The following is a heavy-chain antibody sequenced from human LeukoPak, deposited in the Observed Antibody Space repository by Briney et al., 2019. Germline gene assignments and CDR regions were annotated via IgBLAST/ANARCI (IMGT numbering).Heavy chain of an antibody. D-gene: IGHD6-19*01. CDR1: GFTFSSYW. Sequence: PGGSLRLSCAASGFTFSSYWMSWVRQAPGKGLEWVANIKQDGSEKYYVDSVKGRFTISRDNAKNSLYLQMNSLRAEDTAVYYCAKTSGYTSGWLEGWGQGTLVTVSS. J-gene: IGHJ4*02. V-gene: IGHV3-7*03. CDR2: IKQDGSEK. CDR3: AKTSGYTSGWLEG.